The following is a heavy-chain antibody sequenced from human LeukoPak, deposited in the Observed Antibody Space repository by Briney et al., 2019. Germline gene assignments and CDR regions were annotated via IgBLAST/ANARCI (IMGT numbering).Heavy chain of an antibody. Sequence: SETLSLTCTVSGGSISSGGYYWSWIRQHPGRGLEWIGYIYYSGSTYYNPSLKSRVTISIDTSKNQFSLKLSSVTAADTAVYYCARQAFGYCSSTSCYSHQTIGAFDIWGQGTMVTVSS. CDR3: ARQAFGYCSSTSCYSHQTIGAFDI. CDR1: GGSISSGGYY. V-gene: IGHV4-31*03. J-gene: IGHJ3*02. CDR2: IYYSGST. D-gene: IGHD2-2*02.